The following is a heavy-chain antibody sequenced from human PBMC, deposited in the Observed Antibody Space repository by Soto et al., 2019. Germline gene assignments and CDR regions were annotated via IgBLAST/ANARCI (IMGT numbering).Heavy chain of an antibody. Sequence: PSETLSLTCTVSGGSISSGGYYWSWIRQHPGKGLEWIGYIYYSGSTYYNPSLKSRVTISVDTSKNQFSLKLSSVTAADTAVYYCARDRYPRNDQYYDILTGLGGPYFDYWGQGTLVTVSS. V-gene: IGHV4-31*03. CDR1: GGSISSGGYY. D-gene: IGHD3-9*01. CDR3: ARDRYPRNDQYYDILTGLGGPYFDY. CDR2: IYYSGST. J-gene: IGHJ4*02.